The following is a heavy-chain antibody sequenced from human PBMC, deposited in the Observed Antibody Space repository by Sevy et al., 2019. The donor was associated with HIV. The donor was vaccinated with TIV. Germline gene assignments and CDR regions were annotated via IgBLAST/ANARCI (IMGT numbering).Heavy chain of an antibody. CDR2: INPNSGGT. Sequence: ASVKVSCKASGYTFTGYYMHWVRQAPGQGLEWMGWINPNSGGTNYAQKFQGRVTMTRDTSISTAYMELSRLRSDDTAVYYCAREGEYSSGCNAFDIWGQGTMVTVSS. J-gene: IGHJ3*02. D-gene: IGHD6-19*01. V-gene: IGHV1-2*02. CDR1: GYTFTGYY. CDR3: AREGEYSSGCNAFDI.